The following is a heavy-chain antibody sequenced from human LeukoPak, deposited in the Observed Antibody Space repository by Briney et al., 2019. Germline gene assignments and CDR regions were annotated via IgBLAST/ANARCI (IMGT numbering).Heavy chain of an antibody. CDR1: GYTFTGYY. CDR2: INPNSGGT. CDR3: ARDYGNDCGGDCYSN. Sequence: ASVKVSCKASGYTFTGYYMHWVRQAPGQGLEWMGRINPNSGGTNYAQKFQGRVTMTRDTSISTAYMELSRLRSEDTAVYYCARDYGNDCGGDCYSNWGQGTLVTVSS. J-gene: IGHJ4*02. D-gene: IGHD2-21*02. V-gene: IGHV1-2*06.